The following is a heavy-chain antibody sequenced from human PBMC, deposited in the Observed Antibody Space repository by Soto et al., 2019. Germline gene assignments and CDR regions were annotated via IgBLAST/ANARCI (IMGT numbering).Heavy chain of an antibody. Sequence: SETLPLTCAVYGGSFSGYYWSWIRQPPGKGLEWIGEINHSGSTNYNPSLKSRVTISVDTSKNQFSLKLSSVTAADTAVYYCARASDSSSWIGYGMDVWGQGTTVTVSS. D-gene: IGHD6-13*01. J-gene: IGHJ6*02. V-gene: IGHV4-34*01. CDR1: GGSFSGYY. CDR3: ARASDSSSWIGYGMDV. CDR2: INHSGST.